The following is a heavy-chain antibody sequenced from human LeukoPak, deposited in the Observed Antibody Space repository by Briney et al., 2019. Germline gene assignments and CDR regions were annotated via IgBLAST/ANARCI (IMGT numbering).Heavy chain of an antibody. CDR2: ISGSGGST. CDR3: AKWKAAAGALDY. V-gene: IGHV3-23*01. J-gene: IGHJ4*02. CDR1: GFTFSSYE. Sequence: PGGSLRLSCAASGFTFSSYEMNWVRQAPGKGLEWVSAISGSGGSTYYADSVKGRFTISRDNSKNTLYLQMNSLRAEDTAVYYCAKWKAAAGALDYWGQGTLVTASS. D-gene: IGHD6-13*01.